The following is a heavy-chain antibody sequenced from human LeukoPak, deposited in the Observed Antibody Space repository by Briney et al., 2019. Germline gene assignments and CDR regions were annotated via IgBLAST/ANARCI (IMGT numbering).Heavy chain of an antibody. CDR2: INPNSGGT. J-gene: IGHJ4*02. CDR1: GYTFTGYY. D-gene: IGHD5-12*01. Sequence: AASVKVSCKASGYTFTGYYMHWVRQAPGQGLEWMGWINPNSGGTNYAQKFQGRVTMTRDTSISTAYMELSRLRSDDTAVYYCARDPVGTAYEPTPLDYWGQGTLVTVSS. CDR3: ARDPVGTAYEPTPLDY. V-gene: IGHV1-2*02.